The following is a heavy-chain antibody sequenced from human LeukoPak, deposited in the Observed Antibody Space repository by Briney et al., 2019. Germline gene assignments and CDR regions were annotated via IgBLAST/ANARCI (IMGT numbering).Heavy chain of an antibody. Sequence: PGGSLRLSCAASGFTFSSYAMHWVRQAPGKGLEYVSAISSNGGSTYYANSVKGRFTISRDNSKNTLYLQMGSLRAEDMAVYYCARVFSYGSRDAFDIWGQGTMVTVSS. CDR3: ARVFSYGSRDAFDI. V-gene: IGHV3-64*01. CDR2: ISSNGGST. J-gene: IGHJ3*02. CDR1: GFTFSSYA. D-gene: IGHD5-18*01.